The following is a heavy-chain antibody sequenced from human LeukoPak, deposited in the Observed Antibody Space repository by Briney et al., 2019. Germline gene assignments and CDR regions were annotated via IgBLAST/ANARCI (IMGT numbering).Heavy chain of an antibody. Sequence: PSETLSLTCAVYGGSFSGYYWSWIRQPPGKGLEWIGEINHSGSTNYNPSLKSRVTISVDTSKNRFSLKLSSVTAADTAVYYCARRLRRGYYGSGRQNWGQGTLVTVSS. V-gene: IGHV4-34*01. D-gene: IGHD3-10*01. J-gene: IGHJ4*02. CDR1: GGSFSGYY. CDR2: INHSGST. CDR3: ARRLRRGYYGSGRQN.